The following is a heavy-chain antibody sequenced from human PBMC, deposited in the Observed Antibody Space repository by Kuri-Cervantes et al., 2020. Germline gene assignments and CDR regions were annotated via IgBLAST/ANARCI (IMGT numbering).Heavy chain of an antibody. CDR2: IYYSGST. V-gene: IGHV4-39*01. Sequence: SETLSLTCTVSGGSISSSSYYWGWIRQPPGKGLAWIGSIYYSGSTYYNPSLKSRVTISVDTSKNQFSLKLSSVTAADTAVYYCARHSRIVGATTDAFDIWGQGTMVTVSS. CDR1: GGSISSSSYY. CDR3: ARHSRIVGATTDAFDI. J-gene: IGHJ3*02. D-gene: IGHD1-26*01.